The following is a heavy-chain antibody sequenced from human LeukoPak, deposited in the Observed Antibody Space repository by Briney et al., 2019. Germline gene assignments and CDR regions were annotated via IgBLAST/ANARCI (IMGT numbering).Heavy chain of an antibody. J-gene: IGHJ4*02. V-gene: IGHV3-11*04. D-gene: IGHD2-15*01. Sequence: GGSLRLSCAASGFTFSDNYMTWVRQAPGKGLEWLSYISGNGGVIQYADSVKGRFTISRDNAKNLLYLQMDSLRVEDTAIYYCAKENCYDGSCYPFDYWGQGTLVTVSS. CDR3: AKENCYDGSCYPFDY. CDR1: GFTFSDNY. CDR2: ISGNGGVI.